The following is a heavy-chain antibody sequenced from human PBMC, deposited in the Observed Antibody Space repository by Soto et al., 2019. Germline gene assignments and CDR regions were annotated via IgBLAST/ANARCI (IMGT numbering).Heavy chain of an antibody. D-gene: IGHD3-22*01. CDR1: GFTFSSYS. CDR2: ISSSSSTI. V-gene: IGHV3-48*01. Sequence: EVQLVESGGGLVQPGGSLRLSCAASGFTFSSYSMNWVRQAPGKGLEWVSYISSSSSTIYYADSVKGRFTISRDNAKNSLYLQMTSLRAEDTAVYYCARPKFDHDSRGYYLDAFDIWGQGTMFTVSS. J-gene: IGHJ3*02. CDR3: ARPKFDHDSRGYYLDAFDI.